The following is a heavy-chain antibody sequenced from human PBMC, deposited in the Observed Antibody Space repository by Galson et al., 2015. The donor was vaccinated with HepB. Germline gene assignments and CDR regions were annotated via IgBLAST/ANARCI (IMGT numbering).Heavy chain of an antibody. V-gene: IGHV3-11*06. CDR3: ARVATVVVPAAGKNWFDP. CDR1: GFTFSDYY. CDR2: ISSSSSYT. J-gene: IGHJ5*02. D-gene: IGHD2-2*01. Sequence: SLRLSCAASGFTFSDYYMSWIRQAPGKGLEWVSYISSSSSYTNYADSVKGRFTISRDNAKNSLYLQMNSLRAEDTAVYYCARVATVVVPAAGKNWFDPWGQGALVTVSS.